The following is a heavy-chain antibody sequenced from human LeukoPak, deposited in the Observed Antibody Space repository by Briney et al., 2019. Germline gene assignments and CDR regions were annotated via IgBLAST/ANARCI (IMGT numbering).Heavy chain of an antibody. V-gene: IGHV4-59*01. J-gene: IGHJ4*02. D-gene: IGHD3-16*01. Sequence: TSETLSLTCTVSGGSISSDYWSWIRQPPGKGLEWIGYIYFSGSTNYNPSLKSRVTISVDTSKTQLSLKLSSVTAADTAVYYCARGGGYFNHWGQGTLVTVSS. CDR1: GGSISSDY. CDR2: IYFSGST. CDR3: ARGGGYFNH.